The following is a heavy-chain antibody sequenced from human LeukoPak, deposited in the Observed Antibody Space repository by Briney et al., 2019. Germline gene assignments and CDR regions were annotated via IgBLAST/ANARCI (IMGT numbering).Heavy chain of an antibody. J-gene: IGHJ5*02. Sequence: PSETLSLTCTVSGGSISTTNYYWGWIRQPPGRDLEWIGSIYSSGNTYYNPSLEGRVTISVDTSKNQLSLKLTSATAADTSVYYCARHSGLRSPFDPWGQGTLVTVSS. CDR2: IYSSGNT. CDR1: GGSISTTNYY. V-gene: IGHV4-39*01. D-gene: IGHD3-3*01. CDR3: ARHSGLRSPFDP.